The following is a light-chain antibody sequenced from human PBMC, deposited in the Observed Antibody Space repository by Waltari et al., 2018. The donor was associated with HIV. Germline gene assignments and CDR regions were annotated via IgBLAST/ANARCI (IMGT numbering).Light chain of an antibody. V-gene: IGKV1-39*01. Sequence: DIQMTQSPSSLSASVGDRVTIACRASQSIRNYLNWYHQKPGKAPKLLIYAASSLQRGVPSRFSGSGAGTDFTRTISSRQPEDFATYYGQQSFSTPSTFGQGTKLEI. CDR2: AAS. J-gene: IGKJ2*02. CDR3: QQSFSTPST. CDR1: QSIRNY.